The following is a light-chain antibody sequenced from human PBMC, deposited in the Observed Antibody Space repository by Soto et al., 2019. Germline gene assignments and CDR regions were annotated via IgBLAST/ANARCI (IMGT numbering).Light chain of an antibody. CDR1: QDIKNY. Sequence: DIQMTQSPSSLSASVGDRVTITCQASQDIKNYLNWYQQKPGKAPNLLIYDASNLKTGFPSRFSVSRSGTHFTFTISSLQPEDIATYYCQHYEHLPPLSFGGGTKVEIK. CDR3: QHYEHLPPLS. J-gene: IGKJ4*01. CDR2: DAS. V-gene: IGKV1-33*01.